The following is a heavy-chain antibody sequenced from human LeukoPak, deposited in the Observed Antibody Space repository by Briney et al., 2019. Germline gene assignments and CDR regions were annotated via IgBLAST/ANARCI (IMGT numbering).Heavy chain of an antibody. Sequence: SETLSLTCTVSGGSISGDSYYWGWIRQPPGKGLEWIGGIKFSGNTYYNPSLKSRVTISVDTSKDQFSLKLISVTAADTAVYYCVRDLARGPAEYWGQGTLVTVSS. CDR3: VRDLARGPAEY. CDR1: GGSISGDSYY. CDR2: IKFSGNT. V-gene: IGHV4-39*07. J-gene: IGHJ4*02. D-gene: IGHD6-13*01.